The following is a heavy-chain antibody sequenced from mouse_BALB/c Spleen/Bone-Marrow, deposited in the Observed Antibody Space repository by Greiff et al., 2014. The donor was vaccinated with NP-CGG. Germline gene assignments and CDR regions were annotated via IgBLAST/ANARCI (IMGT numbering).Heavy chain of an antibody. D-gene: IGHD4-1*01. Sequence: EVQLVESGGGLVKPGGSLKLSCAASGFTFSDYYLYWVRQTPEKRLEWVATISDGGSYTRYPDSVKGRFTISRDNAKNNLYLQMSSLKSEDTAMYYCARELGNSGTEFAYWGQGTLVTVSA. J-gene: IGHJ3*01. CDR3: ARELGNSGTEFAY. V-gene: IGHV5-4*02. CDR2: ISDGGSYT. CDR1: GFTFSDYY.